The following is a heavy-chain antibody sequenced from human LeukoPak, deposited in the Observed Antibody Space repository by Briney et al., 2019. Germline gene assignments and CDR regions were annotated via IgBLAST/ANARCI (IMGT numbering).Heavy chain of an antibody. D-gene: IGHD3-22*01. CDR1: GGSLSTYY. J-gene: IGHJ5*02. CDR3: ARASGGYYNNWFDP. V-gene: IGHV4-59*01. CDR2: IYYSGST. Sequence: SETLSLTCTVSGGSLSTYYWSWLRQPPGKGLEWMGYIYYSGSTNYNPSLKSRVTISVDTSKNQFSLKLSSVTAADTAVYYCARASGGYYNNWFDPWGQGTLVTVSS.